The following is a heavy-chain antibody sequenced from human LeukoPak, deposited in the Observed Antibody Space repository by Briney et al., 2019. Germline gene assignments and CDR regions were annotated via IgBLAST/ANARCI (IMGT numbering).Heavy chain of an antibody. Sequence: PGGSLRLSCAASGFTFSSSAMSWVRQAPGKGLEWVSAISNNGGYTYYADSVQGRFTISRDNSKSTLCLQMNSLRAEDTAVYYCTTVGIWNMVSGEDRWGQGTLVAVSS. V-gene: IGHV3-23*01. D-gene: IGHD3-10*01. CDR1: GFTFSSSA. J-gene: IGHJ5*02. CDR3: TTVGIWNMVSGEDR. CDR2: ISNNGGYT.